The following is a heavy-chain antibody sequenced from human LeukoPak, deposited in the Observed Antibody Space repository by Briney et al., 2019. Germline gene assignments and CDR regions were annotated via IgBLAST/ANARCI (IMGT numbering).Heavy chain of an antibody. CDR2: ISGSGGST. CDR3: AKGFRRDGYNYFYFDY. CDR1: GFTFSSYA. D-gene: IGHD5-24*01. V-gene: IGHV3-23*01. Sequence: GGSLRLSCAASGFTFSSYAMSWVRQAPGKGLEWVSAISGSGGSTYYADSVKGRFTISRDNSKNTLYLQMNSLRAEDTAVYYCAKGFRRDGYNYFYFDYWGQGTLVTVSS. J-gene: IGHJ4*02.